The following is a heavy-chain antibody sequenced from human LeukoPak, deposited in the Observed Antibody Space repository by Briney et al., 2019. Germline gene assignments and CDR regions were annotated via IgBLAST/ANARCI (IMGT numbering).Heavy chain of an antibody. CDR2: MNPNSGNT. V-gene: IGHV1-8*02. J-gene: IGHJ6*03. Sequence: GASVKVSCKASGYTFTSYYMHWVRQAPGQGLEWVGWMNPNSGNTGYAQQFQGRVTMARNTSISTAFMELSSLRSEDTAVYYCARGGYKWNDISYMDVWGKGTTVTISS. CDR3: ARGGYKWNDISYMDV. CDR1: GYTFTSYY. D-gene: IGHD1-20*01.